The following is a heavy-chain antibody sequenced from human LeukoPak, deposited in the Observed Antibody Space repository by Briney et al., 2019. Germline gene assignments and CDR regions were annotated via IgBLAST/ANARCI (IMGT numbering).Heavy chain of an antibody. CDR1: GGSISSSNYY. Sequence: PSETLSLTCTVSGGSISSSNYYWGWIRQPPGKGLEWIGSCSYNGSTYYNPSLKSRVTISVETSKNQFSLKLSSVTAADTAVYYCAKSYFRRTPNGFDYWGQGTLVTVSS. J-gene: IGHJ4*02. V-gene: IGHV4-39*07. CDR3: AKSYFRRTPNGFDY. CDR2: CSYNGST. D-gene: IGHD1-26*01.